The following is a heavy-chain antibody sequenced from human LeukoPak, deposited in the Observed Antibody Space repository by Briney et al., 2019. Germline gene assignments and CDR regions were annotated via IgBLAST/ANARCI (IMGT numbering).Heavy chain of an antibody. Sequence: SETLSLTCAVYGGSFNGYYWSWIRQPPGKGLEWIGEIDHSGSTNYNLSLKSRVTMSVDTSKNQFSLKLSSVTAADTAVYYCARDGPTTVVSLNWFDPWGQGTLVTVSS. V-gene: IGHV4-34*01. CDR1: GGSFNGYY. D-gene: IGHD4-23*01. CDR3: ARDGPTTVVSLNWFDP. J-gene: IGHJ5*02. CDR2: IDHSGST.